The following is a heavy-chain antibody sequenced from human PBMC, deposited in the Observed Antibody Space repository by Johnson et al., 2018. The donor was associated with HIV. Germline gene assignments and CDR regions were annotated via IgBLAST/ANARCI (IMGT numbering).Heavy chain of an antibody. CDR3: VREEGNDILTRGDAFDI. J-gene: IGHJ3*02. CDR2: IKQGGSEK. V-gene: IGHV3-7*01. Sequence: VQLVESGGGLVQPGRSLRLSCAASGFTFSGYWMTWVRQAPGKGLEWVANIKQGGSEKYYVDSVKGRFTISRDNAKKSLYLQMNSLRAEDTAVYYCVREEGNDILTRGDAFDIWGQGTLVTVSS. D-gene: IGHD3-9*01. CDR1: GFTFSGYW.